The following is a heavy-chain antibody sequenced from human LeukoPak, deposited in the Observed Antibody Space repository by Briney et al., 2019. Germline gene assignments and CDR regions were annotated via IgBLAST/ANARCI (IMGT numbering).Heavy chain of an antibody. CDR3: AKNVNYDILTGRIDY. J-gene: IGHJ4*02. Sequence: GGSLRLSCAASGFTFSSYAMSGVRQAPGKGLEWVSAISGSGGSTYYADSVKGRFTISRDNSKNTLYLQMNSLRAEDTAVYYCAKNVNYDILTGRIDYWGQGTLVTVSS. CDR1: GFTFSSYA. CDR2: ISGSGGST. D-gene: IGHD3-9*01. V-gene: IGHV3-23*01.